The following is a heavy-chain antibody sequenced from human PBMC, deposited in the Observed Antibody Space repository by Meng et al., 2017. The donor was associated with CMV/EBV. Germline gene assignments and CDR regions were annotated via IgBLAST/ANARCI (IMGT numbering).Heavy chain of an antibody. Sequence: GGSLTLSCAASGFTFSSYAMHWVRQAPGKGLEWVAVISYDGSNKYYADSVKGRFTISRDNSKNTLYLQMNSLRAEDTAVYYCAREFLPPQYALDYWGQGTLVTVSS. CDR3: AREFLPPQYALDY. J-gene: IGHJ4*02. D-gene: IGHD2-2*01. V-gene: IGHV3-30*04. CDR2: ISYDGSNK. CDR1: GFTFSSYA.